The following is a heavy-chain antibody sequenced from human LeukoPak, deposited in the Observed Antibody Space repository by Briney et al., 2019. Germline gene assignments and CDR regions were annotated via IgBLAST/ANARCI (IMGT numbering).Heavy chain of an antibody. CDR3: ARVGIAAAGPRYFDY. J-gene: IGHJ4*02. V-gene: IGHV4-59*01. Sequence: SETLSLTCTVSGGSITSYYWSWIRQPPGKGLEWIGYIYYSGSTNYNPSLKSRVTMSVDTSKNQFSLKLSSVTAADTAVYYCARVGIAAAGPRYFDYWGQGTLVTVSS. CDR1: GGSITSYY. CDR2: IYYSGST. D-gene: IGHD6-13*01.